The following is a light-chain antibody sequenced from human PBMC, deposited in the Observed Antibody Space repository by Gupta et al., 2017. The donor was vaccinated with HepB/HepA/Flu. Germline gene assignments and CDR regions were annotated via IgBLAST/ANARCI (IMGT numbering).Light chain of an antibody. V-gene: IGKV2-30*02. CDR3: KQAKNCPWT. CDR1: QSLVHRDGNTY. J-gene: IGKJ1*01. Sequence: DVVMTQSPVSLPVTLGQPASISCRSSQSLVHRDGNTYLNWFQQRPGQSPRRLIYRVSNRESGVPDRFSGSGSGTDFTLTISRVDAEDVGVYYCKQAKNCPWTFGQGTKVEIK. CDR2: RVS.